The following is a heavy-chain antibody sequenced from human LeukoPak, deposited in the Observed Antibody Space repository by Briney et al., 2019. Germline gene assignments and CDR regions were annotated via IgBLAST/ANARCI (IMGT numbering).Heavy chain of an antibody. J-gene: IGHJ1*01. V-gene: IGHV3-23*01. CDR2: ISVSGGST. CDR1: GFTFSSYA. D-gene: IGHD3-22*01. CDR3: ASGGRYYDSSGYFGCFQH. Sequence: GGSLRLSCAASGFTFSSYAMSWVRQAPGKGLEWVSAISVSGGSTYYADSVKGRFTISRDNSKNTLYLQMNSLRAEDTAVYYCASGGRYYDSSGYFGCFQHWGQGTLVTVSS.